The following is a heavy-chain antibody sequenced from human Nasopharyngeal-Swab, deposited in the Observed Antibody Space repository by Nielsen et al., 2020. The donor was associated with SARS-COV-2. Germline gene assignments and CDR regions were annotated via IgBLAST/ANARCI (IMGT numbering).Heavy chain of an antibody. J-gene: IGHJ6*02. D-gene: IGHD3-16*02. CDR2: IHHSGST. V-gene: IGHV4-4*02. CDR3: ARGRLGELSLYRYYYYYYGMDV. Sequence: VRQAPGKGLEWIGEIHHSGSTTYNPSLKSRVTISIDKSKNQLSLRVTSVTAADTAVYYCARGRLGELSLYRYYYYYYGMDVWGQGTTVTVSS.